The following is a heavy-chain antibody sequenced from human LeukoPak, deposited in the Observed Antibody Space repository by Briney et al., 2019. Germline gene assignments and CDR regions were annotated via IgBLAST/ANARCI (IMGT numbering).Heavy chain of an antibody. CDR2: IYYSGST. CDR3: ARAPILGVVHYFDY. CDR1: GRSISSYY. J-gene: IGHJ4*02. Sequence: SETLSLTCTVTGRSISSYYWSLIRQPPGKGLEWIGYIYYSGSTNYNPSLKSRVTISVDTSKNQFSLKLSSVTAADTAVYYCARAPILGVVHYFDYWGQGTLVTVSS. D-gene: IGHD3-3*01. V-gene: IGHV4-59*01.